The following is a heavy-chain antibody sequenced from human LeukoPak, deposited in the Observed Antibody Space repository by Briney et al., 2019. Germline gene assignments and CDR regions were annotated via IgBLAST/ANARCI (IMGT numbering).Heavy chain of an antibody. CDR2: INHSGST. CDR3: ARGVQAAAGTYYFDY. D-gene: IGHD6-13*01. J-gene: IGHJ4*02. CDR1: GGSFSGYY. Sequence: KPSETLSLTCAVYGGSFSGYYWSWIRRPPGKGLEWIGEINHSGSTNYNPSLKSRVTISVDTSKNQFSLKLSSVTAADTAVYYCARGVQAAAGTYYFDYWGQGTLVTVSS. V-gene: IGHV4-34*01.